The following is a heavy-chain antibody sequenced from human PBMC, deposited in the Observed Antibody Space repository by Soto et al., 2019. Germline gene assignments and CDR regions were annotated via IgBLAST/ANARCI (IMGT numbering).Heavy chain of an antibody. V-gene: IGHV1-69*13. CDR1: GGTFSSYA. D-gene: IGHD3-9*01. J-gene: IGHJ5*02. CDR2: IIPIFGTA. CDR3: ARSPVLRYFDWLLNWFDP. Sequence: SVKVSCKASGGTFSSYAISWVRQAPGQGLEWMGGIIPIFGTANYAQKFQGRVTITADESTSTAYMELSSLRSEDTAVYYCARSPVLRYFDWLLNWFDPWGQGTLVTVSS.